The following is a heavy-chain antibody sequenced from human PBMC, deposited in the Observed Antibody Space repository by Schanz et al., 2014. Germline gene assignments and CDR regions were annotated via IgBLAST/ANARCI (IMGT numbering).Heavy chain of an antibody. D-gene: IGHD3-10*01. CDR3: XKKGGDYGSGSYQIIDD. CDR1: GFTFSSFA. J-gene: IGHJ4*02. V-gene: IGHV3-23*01. Sequence: EVQLLESGGGLVQPGGSLRLSCEASGFTFSSFAMSWVRQAPGKGLEWVSYIGGSGSDTYYADSVRGRFTISRDNSKNXXXXQMNSLRADDTXXXXXXKKGGDYGSGSYQIIDDWGQGTLVTVSS. CDR2: IGGSGSDT.